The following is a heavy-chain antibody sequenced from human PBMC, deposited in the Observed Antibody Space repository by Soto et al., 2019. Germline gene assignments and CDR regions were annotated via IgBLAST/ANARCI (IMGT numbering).Heavy chain of an antibody. D-gene: IGHD5-18*01. CDR2: ISWNSATI. CDR3: EKADTRDS. V-gene: IGHV3-9*01. CDR1: GFTFDSFA. Sequence: DVQLVESGGGLVQPGRSLRLSCAASGFTFDSFAMQWIRQVPGKGLEWVSSISWNSATIAYADSVKGRFTISRDNANNVVYLQMNSLRAEDTAFYYCEKADTRDSWGQGTLVTVSS. J-gene: IGHJ4*02.